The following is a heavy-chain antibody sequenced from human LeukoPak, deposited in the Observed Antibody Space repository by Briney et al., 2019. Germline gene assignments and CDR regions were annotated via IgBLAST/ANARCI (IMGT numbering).Heavy chain of an antibody. D-gene: IGHD6-13*01. J-gene: IGHJ4*02. CDR2: ISHSGST. Sequence: KPSETLSLTCTVSGYSTSSGYYWGWIRQPPGRGLEWIGSISHSGSTYYNPSLKSRVTVSVDTSKNQFSLKLNSVTAADTAVYYCARDHSSSSEDYWGQGTLVTVSS. CDR1: GYSTSSGYY. CDR3: ARDHSSSSEDY. V-gene: IGHV4-38-2*02.